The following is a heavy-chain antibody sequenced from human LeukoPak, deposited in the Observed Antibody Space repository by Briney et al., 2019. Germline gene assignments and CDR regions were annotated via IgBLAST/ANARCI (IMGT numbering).Heavy chain of an antibody. D-gene: IGHD5-18*01. CDR1: GYTFTSYA. Sequence: GASVTVSCKASGYTFTSYAMNWVRQAPGQGLEWMGWINTNTGNPTYAQGFTGRFVFSLDTSVSTAYLQISSLKAEDTAVYYCARGFLAASPWIQLNHYFDYWGQGTLVTVSS. V-gene: IGHV7-4-1*02. CDR2: INTNTGNP. CDR3: ARGFLAASPWIQLNHYFDY. J-gene: IGHJ4*02.